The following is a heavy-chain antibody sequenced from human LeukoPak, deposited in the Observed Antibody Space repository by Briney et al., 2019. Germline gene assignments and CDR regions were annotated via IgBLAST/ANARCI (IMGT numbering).Heavy chain of an antibody. V-gene: IGHV1-8*03. D-gene: IGHD6-19*01. CDR3: ATDRGIAVAGTGGMDV. CDR2: MNPNSGNT. J-gene: IGHJ6*02. Sequence: GASVKVSCKASGYTFTSYDINWVRQATGQGLEWMGWMNPNSGNTGYAQKFQGRVTITRNTSISTAYMELSSLRSEDTAVYYCATDRGIAVAGTGGMDVWGQGTTVTVSS. CDR1: GYTFTSYD.